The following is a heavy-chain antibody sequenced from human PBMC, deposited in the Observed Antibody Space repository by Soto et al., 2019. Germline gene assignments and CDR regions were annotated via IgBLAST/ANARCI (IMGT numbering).Heavy chain of an antibody. CDR2: ISAYNGNT. D-gene: IGHD5-12*01. V-gene: IGHV1-18*01. CDR3: AIAVATITLWFPDY. CDR1: GYTFTSYG. Sequence: QVHLVQSGAEVKKPGASVKVSCKASGYTFTSYGIAWMRQAPGQGLEWMGWISAYNGNTDYAQKVHGRVTMTSDTSTGTAYMELGSLRSDDTPVYYCAIAVATITLWFPDYWGQGTLVTVSS. J-gene: IGHJ4*02.